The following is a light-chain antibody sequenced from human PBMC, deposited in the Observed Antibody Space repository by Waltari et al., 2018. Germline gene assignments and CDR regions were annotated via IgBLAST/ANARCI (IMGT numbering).Light chain of an antibody. J-gene: IGKJ1*01. CDR2: TAF. CDR3: QQSFTNPRT. CDR1: QPINSY. V-gene: IGKV1-39*01. Sequence: DIQMTQSPSSLSASVGDRVTITCRASQPINSYLHWYQQRPGKAPKLLIYTAFNLQTGVPSRFSGSGSQTEYTLTINGLQHEDFGTYFCQQSFTNPRTFGQGTRVEVK.